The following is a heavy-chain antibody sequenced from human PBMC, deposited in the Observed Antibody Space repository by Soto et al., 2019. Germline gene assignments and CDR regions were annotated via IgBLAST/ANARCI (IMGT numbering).Heavy chain of an antibody. CDR2: INHSGST. CDR1: GGSFSGYY. Sequence: PSETLSLTCAVYGGSFSGYYWSWIRQPPGKGLEWIGEINHSGSTNYNPSLQSRVTISVDTSKNQFSLKLSSVTAADTAVYYCARVFGYGSGSGDYYYYYGMDVWGQGTTVTVSS. D-gene: IGHD3-10*01. CDR3: ARVFGYGSGSGDYYYYYGMDV. J-gene: IGHJ6*02. V-gene: IGHV4-34*01.